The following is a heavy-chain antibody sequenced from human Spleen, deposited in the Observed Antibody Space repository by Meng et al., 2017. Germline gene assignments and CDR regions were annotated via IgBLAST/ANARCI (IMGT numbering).Heavy chain of an antibody. CDR1: GGSISSSSYY. Sequence: WGSLRLSCTVSGGSISSSSYYWGWIRQPPGKGLEWIGSIYYSGSTYYNPSLKSRVTISVDTSKNQFSLKLSSVTAADTAVYYCAGRAPDLAGFVMDVWGQGTTVTVSS. D-gene: IGHD6-19*01. J-gene: IGHJ6*02. CDR3: AGRAPDLAGFVMDV. V-gene: IGHV4-39*07. CDR2: IYYSGST.